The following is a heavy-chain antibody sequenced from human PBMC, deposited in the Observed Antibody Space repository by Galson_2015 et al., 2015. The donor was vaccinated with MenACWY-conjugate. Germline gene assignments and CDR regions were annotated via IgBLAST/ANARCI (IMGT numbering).Heavy chain of an antibody. CDR1: GFTFSSNW. D-gene: IGHD3-10*01. CDR3: ARDLWFGEKDAFDI. V-gene: IGHV3-7*03. CDR2: IKQDGSEE. J-gene: IGHJ3*02. Sequence: SLRLSCAASGFTFSSNWMSWVRQAPGKGLEWVANIKQDGSEEYYVDSVKGRFTISRDNAKNSLYLQMNSLRAEDTAVYYCARDLWFGEKDAFDIWGQGT.